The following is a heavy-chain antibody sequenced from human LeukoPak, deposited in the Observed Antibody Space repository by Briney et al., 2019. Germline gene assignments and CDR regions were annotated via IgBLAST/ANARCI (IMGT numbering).Heavy chain of an antibody. Sequence: GSLRLSCAASGFTFSSYWMTWVRQAPGKGLEWAADIKEDGSEKYYLDSVKGRFTISRDNAKNSLYLQMNSLRAEDTAVYYCARWSKGGHQYDAFDIWGQGTMVTVSS. CDR3: ARWSKGGHQYDAFDI. CDR1: GFTFSSYW. D-gene: IGHD2-15*01. V-gene: IGHV3-7*03. CDR2: IKEDGSEK. J-gene: IGHJ3*02.